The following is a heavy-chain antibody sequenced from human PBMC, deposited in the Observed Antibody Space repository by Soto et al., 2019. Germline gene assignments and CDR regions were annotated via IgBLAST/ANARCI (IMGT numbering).Heavy chain of an antibody. CDR1: GGSISSYY. Sequence: SETLSLTCTVSGGSISSYYWSWIRQPPGKGLEWIGYIYYSGSTNYNPSLKSRVTISVDTSKNQFSLKLSSVTAADTAVYYCARMASAGWFDPWGQGTLVTVSS. V-gene: IGHV4-59*01. CDR3: ARMASAGWFDP. D-gene: IGHD6-19*01. CDR2: IYYSGST. J-gene: IGHJ5*02.